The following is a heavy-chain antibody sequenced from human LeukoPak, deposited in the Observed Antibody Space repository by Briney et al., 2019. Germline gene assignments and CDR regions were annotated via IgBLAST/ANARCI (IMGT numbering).Heavy chain of an antibody. CDR3: AKSYTYGWASYYNHYDY. CDR1: GFTFNNYA. CDR2: ISSSDVNT. V-gene: IGHV3-23*01. Sequence: PGGSLRLSRAASGFTFNNYAMYWVRQAPGKGLEWISSISSSDVNTYYADSVKGRFTISRDNSENTLYPQMNSLRVEDTAVYYCAKSYTYGWASYYNHYDYWGQGTLVTVSS. D-gene: IGHD3-10*01. J-gene: IGHJ4*02.